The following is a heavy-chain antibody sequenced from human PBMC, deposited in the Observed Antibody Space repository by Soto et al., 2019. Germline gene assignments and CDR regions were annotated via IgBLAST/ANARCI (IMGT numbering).Heavy chain of an antibody. CDR3: ARDRTYYYDSSGPSYFDY. CDR2: ISSSSSYI. D-gene: IGHD3-22*01. Sequence: GGSLRLSCAASGFTFSSYSMNWVRQAPGKGLEWVSSISSSSSYIYYADSVKGRFTISRDNAKNSLYLQMNSLRAEDTAVYYCARDRTYYYDSSGPSYFDYWGQGTLVTVS. J-gene: IGHJ4*02. CDR1: GFTFSSYS. V-gene: IGHV3-21*01.